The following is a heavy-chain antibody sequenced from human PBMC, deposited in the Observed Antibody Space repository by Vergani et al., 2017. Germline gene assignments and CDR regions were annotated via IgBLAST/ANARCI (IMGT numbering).Heavy chain of an antibody. CDR1: GFTLSNYD. V-gene: IGHV3-30*02. D-gene: IGHD3-16*01. CDR2: IIFDGSNQ. Sequence: QVQLVESGGGVVQRGGSLRLSCATSGFTLSNYDMQWIRQGPGKGLEFVAFIIFDGSNQYYADSVKGRFTLSRDFSKNTLYLQMNSLRTDDTATYYCAKHFRGWGIDYWGQGTQVIVSS. CDR3: AKHFRGWGIDY. J-gene: IGHJ4*02.